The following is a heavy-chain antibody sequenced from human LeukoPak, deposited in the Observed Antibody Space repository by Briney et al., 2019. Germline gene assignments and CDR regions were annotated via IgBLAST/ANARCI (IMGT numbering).Heavy chain of an antibody. CDR2: ISSSSSYI. J-gene: IGHJ3*02. CDR1: GFTFSSYS. Sequence: PGGSLRLSCAASGFTFSSYSMNWVRQAPGKGLEWVSSISSSSSYIYYADSVKGRFTISRDNAKNSLYLQMNSLRAEDTAVYYCARDLGIAAAGRGDAFDIWGQGTMVTVSS. V-gene: IGHV3-21*01. CDR3: ARDLGIAAAGRGDAFDI. D-gene: IGHD6-13*01.